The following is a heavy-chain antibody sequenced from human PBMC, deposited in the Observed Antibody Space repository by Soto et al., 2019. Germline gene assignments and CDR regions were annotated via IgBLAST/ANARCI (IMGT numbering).Heavy chain of an antibody. CDR3: ARTYPNDFWGDEGINYYYYGMDV. CDR1: GYSFTSYW. D-gene: IGHD3-3*01. V-gene: IGHV5-10-1*01. Sequence: GESLKISRKGSGYSFTSYWISWVRQMPGKGLEWMGRIDPSDSYTNYSPSFQGHVTISADKSISTAYLQWSSLKASDTAMYYCARTYPNDFWGDEGINYYYYGMDVWGQGTTVTVSS. J-gene: IGHJ6*02. CDR2: IDPSDSYT.